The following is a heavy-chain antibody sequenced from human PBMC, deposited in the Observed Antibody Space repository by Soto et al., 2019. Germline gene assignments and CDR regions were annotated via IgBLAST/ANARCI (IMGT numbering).Heavy chain of an antibody. V-gene: IGHV4-61*01. Sequence: QVQLQESGPGLVKPSETQSLTCTVSGGSVISGSYYWSWIRQPPGKGLEWVGCISDTGSGDYNPSLMMRVTISVHTSKRQFSLRLNSVTAADTGGYYCARAHSGYDPLGMDVWGQGTTVTVSS. CDR2: ISDTGSG. CDR1: GGSVISGSYY. D-gene: IGHD5-12*01. J-gene: IGHJ6*02. CDR3: ARAHSGYDPLGMDV.